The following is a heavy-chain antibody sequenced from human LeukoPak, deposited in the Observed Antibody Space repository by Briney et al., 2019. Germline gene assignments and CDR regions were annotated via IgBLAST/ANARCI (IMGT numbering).Heavy chain of an antibody. D-gene: IGHD2-2*01. J-gene: IGHJ3*02. Sequence: GGSLRLSCAASGFTFSSYAMSWVRQAPGKGLEWVSAISGSGGSTYYADSVKGRFTISRDNSKNMLYLQMNSLRAEDTAVYYCAKDPSEGGTSGWDDAFDIWGQGTMVTVSS. CDR2: ISGSGGST. V-gene: IGHV3-23*01. CDR1: GFTFSSYA. CDR3: AKDPSEGGTSGWDDAFDI.